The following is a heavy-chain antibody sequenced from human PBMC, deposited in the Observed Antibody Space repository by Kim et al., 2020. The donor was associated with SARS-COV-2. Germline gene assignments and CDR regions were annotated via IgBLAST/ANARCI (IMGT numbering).Heavy chain of an antibody. CDR3: ARVGHRGGDYWGAKLYYFDY. J-gene: IGHJ4*02. V-gene: IGHV3-74*01. D-gene: IGHD1-26*01. CDR1: GFTFSRSW. CDR2: INSDGSST. Sequence: GGSLRLSCAASGFTFSRSWMHWVRQAPGKGLVWVSRINSDGSSTSYAYSVKGRFHISRDNAKNTLYLQLNSLRAEDTAVYYCARVGHRGGDYWGAKLYYFDYWGQGTLVTVSS.